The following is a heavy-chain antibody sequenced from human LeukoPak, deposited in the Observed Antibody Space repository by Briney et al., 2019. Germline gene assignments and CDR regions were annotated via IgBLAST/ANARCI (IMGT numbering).Heavy chain of an antibody. CDR1: GSSISSGYY. J-gene: IGHJ4*02. D-gene: IGHD6-6*01. V-gene: IGHV4-38-2*01. CDR2: IYHSGST. Sequence: SETLSLTCAVSGSSISSGYYWGWIRQPPGKGLEGVGSIYHSGSTYYNPSLRSRLIISVDTSKNQFSLRLSSVTASDTAVYYCARRSFYSSSSGFAYWGQGTLVTVSS. CDR3: ARRSFYSSSSGFAY.